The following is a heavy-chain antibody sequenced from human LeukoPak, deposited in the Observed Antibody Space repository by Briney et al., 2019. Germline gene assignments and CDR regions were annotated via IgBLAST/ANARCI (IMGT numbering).Heavy chain of an antibody. CDR1: GFTFSSYA. V-gene: IGHV3-23*01. D-gene: IGHD3-22*01. CDR2: ISGNGGST. J-gene: IGHJ4*02. Sequence: GGSLRLSCAASGFTFSSYAMSWVRQAPGKGLEWVSAISGNGGSTYYADSVKGRCTISRDNSKNTLYLQMNSLRAEDTAVYYCAKAQVVVKYYFDYWGQGTLVTVSS. CDR3: AKAQVVVKYYFDY.